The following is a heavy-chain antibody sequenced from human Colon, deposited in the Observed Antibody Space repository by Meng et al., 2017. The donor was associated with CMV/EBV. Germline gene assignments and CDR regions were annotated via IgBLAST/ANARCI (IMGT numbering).Heavy chain of an antibody. Sequence: VKVSCKASGYTFTSYDINWVRQATGQGLEWMGWMNPNSGNTGYAQKFQGRVTITRNTSISTAYMELSSLRSEDTAVYYCARGSPLQGTSFYGWFDPWGQGTLVTVSS. CDR3: ARGSPLQGTSFYGWFDP. CDR1: GYTFTSYD. D-gene: IGHD2-2*01. CDR2: MNPNSGNT. V-gene: IGHV1-8*03. J-gene: IGHJ5*02.